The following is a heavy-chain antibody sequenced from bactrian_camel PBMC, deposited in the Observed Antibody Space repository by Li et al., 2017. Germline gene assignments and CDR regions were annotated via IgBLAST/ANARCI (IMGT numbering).Heavy chain of an antibody. V-gene: IGHV3S63*01. CDR2: ISVSSGGRT. J-gene: IGHJ4*01. D-gene: IGHD1*01. Sequence: HVQLVESGGGSVQVGETLILSCTASGFTFDSDMGWYRQVPGNECELVSSISVSSGGRTSYAASVKGRFTISRDTTKNTMFLQMNNLKPEDTAMYYCNVYLEVGYSGPWCKDVTDYWGQGTQVTVS. CDR1: GFTFDSD. CDR3: NVYLEVGYSGPWCKDVTDY.